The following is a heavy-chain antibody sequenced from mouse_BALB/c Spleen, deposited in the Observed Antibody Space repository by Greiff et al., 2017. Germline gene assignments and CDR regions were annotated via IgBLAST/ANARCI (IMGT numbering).Heavy chain of an antibody. V-gene: IGHV3-2*02. CDR1: GYSITSDYA. D-gene: IGHD2-1*01. CDR3: ARRGNHGAMDY. Sequence: EVKLMESGPGLVKPSQSLSLTCTVTGYSITSDYAWNWIRQFPGNKLEWMGYISYSVSTSYNPSLKSRISITRDTSKNQFFLQLNSVTTEDTATYYCARRGNHGAMDYWGQGTSVTVSS. CDR2: ISYSVST. J-gene: IGHJ4*01.